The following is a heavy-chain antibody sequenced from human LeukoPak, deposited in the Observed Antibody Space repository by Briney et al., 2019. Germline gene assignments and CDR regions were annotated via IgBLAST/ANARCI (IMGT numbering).Heavy chain of an antibody. CDR1: GGSISSSSYY. CDR3: ARHGLSAWEGVLDGYFDL. D-gene: IGHD1-26*01. Sequence: SETLSLTCTVSGGSISSSSYYWGWIRQPPGKGLECIGSIYYSGSTYYNPSLKSRITISVDSSKNQFSLRLSSVTAADTAIYYCARHGLSAWEGVLDGYFDLWGRGTLVTVSS. J-gene: IGHJ2*01. CDR2: IYYSGST. V-gene: IGHV4-39*01.